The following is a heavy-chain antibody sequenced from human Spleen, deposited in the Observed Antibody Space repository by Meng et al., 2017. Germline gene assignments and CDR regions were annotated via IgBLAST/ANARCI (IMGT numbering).Heavy chain of an antibody. CDR3: ARAYTSSWYSASGPYYFDY. CDR1: GGSISSGNFY. V-gene: IGHV4-61*02. D-gene: IGHD6-13*01. CDR2: IYASGST. Sequence: VQLQEPGPGLVTPSQTLSLTCTVSGGSISSGNFYWSWVRQPAGKGLEWIGRIYASGSTNYTPSLKSRVTISVDTSKNQFSLRLSSVTAADTAVYYCARAYTSSWYSASGPYYFDYWGQGTLVTVSS. J-gene: IGHJ4*02.